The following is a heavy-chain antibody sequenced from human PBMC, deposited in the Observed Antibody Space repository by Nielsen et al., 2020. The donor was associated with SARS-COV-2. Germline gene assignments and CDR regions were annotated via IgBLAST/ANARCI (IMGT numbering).Heavy chain of an antibody. CDR2: ISYDGRYK. V-gene: IGHV3-30*03. D-gene: IGHD1-1*01. J-gene: IGHJ6*02. CDR1: GFTFSSYG. CDR3: ARDWTERKTATGSLKGSYYGFDI. Sequence: GESLKISCAASGFTFSSYGMHWVRQAPGKGLEWVSVISYDGRYKYYADSVKGRFTISRDNSKNTLYLQINSLRAEDTAVYYCARDWTERKTATGSLKGSYYGFDIWGPGTTVTVSS.